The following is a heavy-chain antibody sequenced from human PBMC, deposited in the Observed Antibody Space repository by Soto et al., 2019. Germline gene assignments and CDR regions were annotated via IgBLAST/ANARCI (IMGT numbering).Heavy chain of an antibody. CDR2: IYPGDSDT. CDR3: ARYSGSYWHYFDY. J-gene: IGHJ4*02. Sequence: GESLKISCQGSGYIFTSHWICCFRQMPGKVLEWMGVIYPGDSDTKYSPSFQGQVTISADKSISTAYLQWRTLEASDTAMYYCARYSGSYWHYFDYWGQGTPVTVSS. D-gene: IGHD1-26*01. CDR1: GYIFTSHW. V-gene: IGHV5-51*01.